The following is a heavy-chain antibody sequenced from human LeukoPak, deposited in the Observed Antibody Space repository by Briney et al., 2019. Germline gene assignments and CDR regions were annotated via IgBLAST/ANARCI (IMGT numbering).Heavy chain of an antibody. CDR3: ARIGYSSSSFDY. CDR1: GFMYNNYW. J-gene: IGHJ4*02. V-gene: IGHV3-7*01. Sequence: PGGSLRLSCAVSGFMYNNYWMSWVRQAPGKGLEWVANIKQDGSVKYYVDSVKGRFTISRDNAKNSLYLQMNSLRAEGTAVYYCARIGYSSSSFDYWGRGTLVTVSS. CDR2: IKQDGSVK. D-gene: IGHD6-6*01.